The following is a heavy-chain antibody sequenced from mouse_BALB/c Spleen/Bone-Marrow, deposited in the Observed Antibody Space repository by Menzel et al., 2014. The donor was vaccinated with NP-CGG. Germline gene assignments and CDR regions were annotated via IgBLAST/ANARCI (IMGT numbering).Heavy chain of an antibody. Sequence: LQESGPELVKPGASVKVSCKASGYVFTGYNMFWVKQSHGKSLEWIGYIDPYSGGTNYNQKFKGKATLTVDKSSNTAYMNLNSLTSEDSAVYYCARELSRAMDYWGQGTSVTVSS. J-gene: IGHJ4*01. V-gene: IGHV1S135*01. CDR1: GYVFTGYN. D-gene: IGHD1-1*01. CDR2: IDPYSGGT. CDR3: ARELSRAMDY.